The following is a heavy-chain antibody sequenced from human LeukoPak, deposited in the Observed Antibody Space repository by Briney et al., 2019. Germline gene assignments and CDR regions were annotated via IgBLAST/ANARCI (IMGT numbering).Heavy chain of an antibody. CDR1: GFTFSSYW. Sequence: SGGSLRLSCAASGFTFSSYWMHWVRQAPGKGLVWVSRINSDGSSTSYADSVKGRFTISRDNAKNTLYLQMNSLRAEDTAVYYCARADTAPRCGMDVWGQGTTVTVSS. CDR2: INSDGSST. V-gene: IGHV3-74*01. D-gene: IGHD5-18*01. CDR3: ARADTAPRCGMDV. J-gene: IGHJ6*02.